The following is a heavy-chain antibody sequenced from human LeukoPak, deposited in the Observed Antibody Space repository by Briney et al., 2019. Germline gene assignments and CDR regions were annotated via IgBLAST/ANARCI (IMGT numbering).Heavy chain of an antibody. CDR3: ARDYSRSWDPDY. V-gene: IGHV3-74*01. Sequence: PGGSLRPSCAASGFTFSSYWMHWVRQAPGKGLVWVSRINSDATSTSYADSVKGRVTISRDNAKNTLYLQMNSLRGEDTAVYYCARDYSRSWDPDYWGQGTLVTVSS. D-gene: IGHD6-13*01. J-gene: IGHJ4*02. CDR2: INSDATST. CDR1: GFTFSSYW.